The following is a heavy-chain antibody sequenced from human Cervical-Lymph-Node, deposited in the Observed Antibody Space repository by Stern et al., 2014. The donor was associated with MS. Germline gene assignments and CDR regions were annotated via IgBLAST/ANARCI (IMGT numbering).Heavy chain of an antibody. CDR3: ARGRVDVVAATLFYYNAMDI. Sequence: QVQLGQWGAGLLKPSETLSLTCAVYGGSFSGYYLSWVRQPPGKGLEWIGEVYHSGATNYNPSLKSRVTISIDTSKYQVSLNLTSVTAADTALYYCARGRVDVVAATLFYYNAMDIWGQGTTVTVSS. V-gene: IGHV4-34*01. J-gene: IGHJ6*02. CDR1: GGSFSGYY. D-gene: IGHD2-15*01. CDR2: VYHSGAT.